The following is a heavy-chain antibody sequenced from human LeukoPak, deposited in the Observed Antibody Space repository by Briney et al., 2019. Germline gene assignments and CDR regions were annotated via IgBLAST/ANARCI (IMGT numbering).Heavy chain of an antibody. CDR1: GYTFTGYY. CDR3: ARDLEWLYPGGAFDI. D-gene: IGHD3-3*01. J-gene: IGHJ3*02. V-gene: IGHV1-2*02. CDR2: INPNSGGT. Sequence: ASVKVSCKASGYTFTGYYMHWVRQAPGQELEWMGWINPNSGGTNYAQKFQGRVTMTRDTSISTAYMELSRLRSDDTAVYYCARDLEWLYPGGAFDIWGQGTMVTVSS.